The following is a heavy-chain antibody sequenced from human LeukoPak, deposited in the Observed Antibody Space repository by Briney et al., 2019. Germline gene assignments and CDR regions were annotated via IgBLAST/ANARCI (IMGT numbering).Heavy chain of an antibody. CDR2: IYSGGSA. CDR1: GFTFRRYG. J-gene: IGHJ4*02. D-gene: IGHD4-17*01. CDR3: ASLPTVTTGGYYFDY. Sequence: GGSLRLSCAASGFTFRRYGMTWVRQAPGKGLEWVSVIYSGGSAYYADSVKGRFTISRDNSKNTLYLQMNSLRAEDTAVYYCASLPTVTTGGYYFDYWGQGTLVTVSS. V-gene: IGHV3-66*01.